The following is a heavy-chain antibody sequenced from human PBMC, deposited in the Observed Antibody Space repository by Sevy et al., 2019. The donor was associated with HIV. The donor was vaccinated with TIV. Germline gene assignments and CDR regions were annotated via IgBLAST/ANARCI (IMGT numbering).Heavy chain of an antibody. CDR3: ATINTVGSLAY. Sequence: GGSLRLSCAASGFNFRNVWMSWVRQAPGKGLEWIGLIKSNTDGGTTEYGAPVKGGITISRDDSKNTLFLQENSLKAEDTALYYCATINTVGSLAYWGRGTLVTVSS. J-gene: IGHJ4*02. CDR1: GFNFRNVW. CDR2: IKSNTDGGTT. D-gene: IGHD2-15*01. V-gene: IGHV3-15*01.